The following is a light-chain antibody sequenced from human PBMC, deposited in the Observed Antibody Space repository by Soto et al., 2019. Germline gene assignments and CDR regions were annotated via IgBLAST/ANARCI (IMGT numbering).Light chain of an antibody. CDR2: RNN. Sequence: QSVLTQPPSVSAAPGQKVTISCSGSNSNIGNNYVSWYRQFPGTAPKLLIQRNNQRPSGVPARFSGSKSGTSASLAISGLRSEDEADYYCGGWDDSLSGPVFGGGTKLTVL. V-gene: IGLV1-47*01. J-gene: IGLJ2*01. CDR1: NSNIGNNY. CDR3: GGWDDSLSGPV.